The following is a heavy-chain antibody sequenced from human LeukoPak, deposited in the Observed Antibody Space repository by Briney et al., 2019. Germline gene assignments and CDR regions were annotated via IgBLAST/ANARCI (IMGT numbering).Heavy chain of an antibody. J-gene: IGHJ3*02. CDR3: ARYSVGAFDI. CDR2: IRSSSSSI. D-gene: IGHD1-26*01. V-gene: IGHV3-11*01. Sequence: PGGSLRLSCAASGFTFSYFYMRWIRQAPGKGLEWVSYIRSSSSSIYYADSVKGRFTISRDNAKNSLYLQMNSPRAEDTAVYYCARYSVGAFDIWAQGTMVTVSS. CDR1: GFTFSYFY.